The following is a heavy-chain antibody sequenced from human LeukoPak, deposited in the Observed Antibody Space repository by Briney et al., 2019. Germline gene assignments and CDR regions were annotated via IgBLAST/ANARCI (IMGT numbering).Heavy chain of an antibody. CDR1: GYSISSGYY. V-gene: IGHV4-38-2*01. Sequence: PSETLSLTCAVSGYSISSGYYWGWIRQPPGKGLEWIGSIYHSGSTYYNPSLESRVTISVDTSKNQFSLKLSSVTAADTAVYYCASVWSRDYFDYWGQGTLVTVSS. CDR2: IYHSGST. D-gene: IGHD3-10*01. J-gene: IGHJ4*02. CDR3: ASVWSRDYFDY.